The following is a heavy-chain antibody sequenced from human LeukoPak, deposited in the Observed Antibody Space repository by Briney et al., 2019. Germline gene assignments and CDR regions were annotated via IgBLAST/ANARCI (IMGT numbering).Heavy chain of an antibody. J-gene: IGHJ6*03. Sequence: SVKVSCKASGGTFSSYAISWVRQAPGQGLEWMGGIIPIFGTANYAQKFQGRVTITADESTSTAYMELSSLRSEDTAVCYCARDMAAAGTYYYMDVWGKGTTVTVSS. CDR3: ARDMAAAGTYYYMDV. V-gene: IGHV1-69*13. D-gene: IGHD6-13*01. CDR2: IIPIFGTA. CDR1: GGTFSSYA.